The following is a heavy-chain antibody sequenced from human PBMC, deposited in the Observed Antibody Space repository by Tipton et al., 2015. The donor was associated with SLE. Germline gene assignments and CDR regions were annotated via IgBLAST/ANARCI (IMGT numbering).Heavy chain of an antibody. J-gene: IGHJ6*02. CDR1: GGSISSYY. Sequence: TLSLTCTVSGGSISSYYWSWVRQPPGKGLEWIGFIYYSGSTDYNPSLKSRVTISVDTSKNQFSLKVSSVTAADTAVYYCARQRLRLLSPLDSWGQGTTVTVSS. CDR3: ARQRLRLLSPLDS. CDR2: IYYSGST. V-gene: IGHV4-59*01. D-gene: IGHD3-16*01.